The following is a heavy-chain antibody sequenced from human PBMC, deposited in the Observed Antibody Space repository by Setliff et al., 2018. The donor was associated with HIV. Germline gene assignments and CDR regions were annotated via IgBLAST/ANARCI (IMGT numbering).Heavy chain of an antibody. Sequence: PSETLSLTCAVYGGSFSGCYWSWIRQPPGKGLEWIGEINHSGSTNYNPSLKSRVTISVDTSKNQFSLSLSSVTAADTAVYYCARLPDINSWPFDYWARGTLVTVSS. D-gene: IGHD6-13*01. CDR2: INHSGST. J-gene: IGHJ4*02. V-gene: IGHV4-34*01. CDR1: GGSFSGCY. CDR3: ARLPDINSWPFDY.